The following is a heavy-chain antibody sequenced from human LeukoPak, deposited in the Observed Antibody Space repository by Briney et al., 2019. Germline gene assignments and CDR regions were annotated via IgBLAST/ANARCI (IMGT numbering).Heavy chain of an antibody. V-gene: IGHV3-64D*09. J-gene: IGHJ4*02. CDR3: VKALYYDSSGYTDY. CDR2: ISSNGGST. D-gene: IGHD3-22*01. Sequence: AGGSLRLSCSASGFTFSSYAMHWVRQAPGKGLEYVSAISSNGGSTYYADSVKGRFTISRDNSKNMLYLQMSSLRAEDTAVYYCVKALYYDSSGYTDYWGQGTLVTVSS. CDR1: GFTFSSYA.